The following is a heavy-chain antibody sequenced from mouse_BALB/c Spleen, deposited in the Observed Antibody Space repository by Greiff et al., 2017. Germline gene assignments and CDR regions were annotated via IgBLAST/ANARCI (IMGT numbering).Heavy chain of an antibody. CDR1: GYTFSSYW. D-gene: IGHD2-2*01. J-gene: IGHJ3*01. V-gene: IGHV1-9*01. CDR3: ARSIYYGYDGAWFAY. Sequence: QVQLQQSGAELMKPGASVKISCKATGYTFSSYWIEWVKQRPGHGLEWIGEILPGSGSTNYNEKFKGKATFTADTSSNTAYMQLSSLTSEDSAVYYCARSIYYGYDGAWFAYWGQGTLVTVSA. CDR2: ILPGSGST.